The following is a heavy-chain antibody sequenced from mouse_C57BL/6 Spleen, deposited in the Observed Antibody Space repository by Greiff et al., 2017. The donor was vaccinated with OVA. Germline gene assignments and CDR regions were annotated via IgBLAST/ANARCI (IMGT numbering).Heavy chain of an antibody. Sequence: VQLQPPGTELVKPGASVKLSCKASGYTFTSYWMHWVKQRPGQGLEWIGNINPSNGGTNYNEKFKSKATLTVDKSSSTAYMQLSSLTSEDSAVYYCARVGLTGRNWFAYWGQGTLVTVSA. J-gene: IGHJ3*01. CDR2: INPSNGGT. CDR3: ARVGLTGRNWFAY. V-gene: IGHV1-53*01. CDR1: GYTFTSYW. D-gene: IGHD4-1*01.